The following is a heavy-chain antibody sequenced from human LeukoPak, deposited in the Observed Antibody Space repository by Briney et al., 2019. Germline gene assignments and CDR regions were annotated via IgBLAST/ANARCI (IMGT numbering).Heavy chain of an antibody. D-gene: IGHD3-9*01. CDR2: MNPNSGNT. J-gene: IGHJ5*02. CDR3: ARGHYDILTGYLPWFDP. Sequence: ASVKVSCKASGYTFTSYDINWVRQATGQGLEWMGWMNPNSGNTGYAQKFQGRVTMTRNTSISTAYMEPSSLRSEDTAVYYCARGHYDILTGYLPWFDPWGQGTLVTVSS. V-gene: IGHV1-8*01. CDR1: GYTFTSYD.